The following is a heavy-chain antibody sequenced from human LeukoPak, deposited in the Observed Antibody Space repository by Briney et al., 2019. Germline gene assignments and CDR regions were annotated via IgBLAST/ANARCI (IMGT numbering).Heavy chain of an antibody. CDR3: AKDYWGGDCYSGWYFDL. CDR2: ICYNRDTI. J-gene: IGHJ2*01. D-gene: IGHD2-21*02. Sequence: GGPLTLFCAASGFILDEYAMHWARHATGRAVEGVSGICYNRDTIAYAASVKGRFTISRENAKNSLYLQMNSLRAEDTALYYCAKDYWGGDCYSGWYFDLWGRGTLVTVSS. CDR1: GFILDEYA. V-gene: IGHV3-9*01.